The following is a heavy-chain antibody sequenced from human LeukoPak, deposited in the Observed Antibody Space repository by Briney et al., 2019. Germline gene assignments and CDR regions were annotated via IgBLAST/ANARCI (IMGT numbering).Heavy chain of an antibody. CDR2: IYYSGST. Sequence: SSETLSLTCTVSGGSISSGSYYWGWIRQPPGKGLEWIGSIYYSGSTYYNPSLKSRVTISVDTSKNQFSLKLSSVTAADTAVYYCARAGVVVTPYYFDYWGQGTLVTVSS. CDR1: GGSISSGSYY. D-gene: IGHD3-22*01. V-gene: IGHV4-39*07. CDR3: ARAGVVVTPYYFDY. J-gene: IGHJ4*02.